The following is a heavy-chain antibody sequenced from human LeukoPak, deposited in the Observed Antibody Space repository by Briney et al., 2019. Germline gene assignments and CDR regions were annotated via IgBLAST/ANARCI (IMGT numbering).Heavy chain of an antibody. J-gene: IGHJ4*02. CDR1: GCTFTSYG. CDR2: ISAYNGNT. V-gene: IGHV1-18*04. Sequence: ASVKVSCKASGCTFTSYGISWVRQAPGQGLEWMGWISAYNGNTNYAQKLQGRVTMTTDTSTSTAYMELRSLRSDATAVYYCARDGKYYYGSGSYSFDYWGQGTLVTVSS. CDR3: ARDGKYYYGSGSYSFDY. D-gene: IGHD3-10*01.